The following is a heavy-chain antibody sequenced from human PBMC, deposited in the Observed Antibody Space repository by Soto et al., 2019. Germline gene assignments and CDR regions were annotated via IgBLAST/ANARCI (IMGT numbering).Heavy chain of an antibody. J-gene: IGHJ4*02. D-gene: IGHD3-16*02. CDR2: INHSGST. CDR3: ARDLYVWGSYRYRWYFDY. V-gene: IGHV4-34*01. Sequence: PFEPQSHTYSVYGVYFIGYYWSWIRKPPGKGLEWIGEINHSGSTNYNPSLKSRVTISVDTSKNQFSLKLSSVTAADTAVYYCARDLYVWGSYRYRWYFDYWGQGTLVNVS. CDR1: GVYFIGYY.